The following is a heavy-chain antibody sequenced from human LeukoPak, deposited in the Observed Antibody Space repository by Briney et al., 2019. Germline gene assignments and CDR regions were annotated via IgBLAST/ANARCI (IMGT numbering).Heavy chain of an antibody. J-gene: IGHJ6*03. Sequence: SETLSLTCTASGDSISSRSFYWGWVRQPPGKGLEWIASIYYTGTTYYNPSLTSRVTIFVDTSKSQFSLKVDSVTASDTAVYYCAKQFSSVGYDFWSGSPNYFMDVWGKGMTVTVSS. V-gene: IGHV4-39*01. CDR2: IYYTGTT. D-gene: IGHD3-3*01. CDR1: GDSISSRSFY. CDR3: AKQFSSVGYDFWSGSPNYFMDV.